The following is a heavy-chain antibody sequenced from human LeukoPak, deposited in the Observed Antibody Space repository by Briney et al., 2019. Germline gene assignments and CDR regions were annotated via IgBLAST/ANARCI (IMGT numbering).Heavy chain of an antibody. D-gene: IGHD3-22*01. CDR1: GGSVSSSGHY. Sequence: SETLSLTCTVSGGSVSSSGHYWAWIRQPPGKGLEWIGSIFYDGTTYYNPSLKTRVTMSVDTSKNQFSLRLRSVTAADTAVYYCASENFYGSRGYSNPSFDYWGQGLLVTVSS. V-gene: IGHV4-39*07. CDR2: IFYDGTT. J-gene: IGHJ4*02. CDR3: ASENFYGSRGYSNPSFDY.